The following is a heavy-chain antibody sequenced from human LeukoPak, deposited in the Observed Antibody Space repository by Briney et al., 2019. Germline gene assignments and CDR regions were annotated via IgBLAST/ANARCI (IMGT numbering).Heavy chain of an antibody. V-gene: IGHV1-69*04. Sequence: SVKVSCKASGGTFSSYAISWVRQAPGQGLEWMGRIIPIFGIANYAQKFQGRVTITADKSTSTAYMELSSLRSEDTAVYYCARAYSSSWDKTYNWFDPWGQGTLVTVSS. CDR2: IIPIFGIA. D-gene: IGHD6-13*01. J-gene: IGHJ5*02. CDR3: ARAYSSSWDKTYNWFDP. CDR1: GGTFSSYA.